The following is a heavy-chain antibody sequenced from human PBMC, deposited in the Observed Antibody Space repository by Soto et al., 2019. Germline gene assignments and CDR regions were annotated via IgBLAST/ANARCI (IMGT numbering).Heavy chain of an antibody. D-gene: IGHD2-21*02. Sequence: SEILSLTCTVSGGSISSGDYYWSWIRQPPGKGLEWIGYIYYSGSTYYNPSLKSRVTISVDTSKNQFSLKLSSVTAADTAAYYCARAYCGGDCYIDPWGQGTLVTVSS. CDR2: IYYSGST. CDR1: GGSISSGDYY. CDR3: ARAYCGGDCYIDP. J-gene: IGHJ5*02. V-gene: IGHV4-30-4*01.